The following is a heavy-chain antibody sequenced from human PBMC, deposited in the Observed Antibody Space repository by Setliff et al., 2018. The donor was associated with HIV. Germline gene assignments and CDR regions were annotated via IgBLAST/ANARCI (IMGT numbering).Heavy chain of an antibody. CDR3: ARDRDRQFNWYLDL. CDR1: GFTFNSYW. Sequence: GGSLRLSCAASGFTFNSYWMSWVRQAPGKGLEWVANIKRDGSEKDYADSVKGRFTISRDNAENSVHLQMNSLRAEDTAVYYCARDRDRQFNWYLDLWGRGTLGTVSS. CDR2: IKRDGSEK. J-gene: IGHJ2*01. V-gene: IGHV3-7*01.